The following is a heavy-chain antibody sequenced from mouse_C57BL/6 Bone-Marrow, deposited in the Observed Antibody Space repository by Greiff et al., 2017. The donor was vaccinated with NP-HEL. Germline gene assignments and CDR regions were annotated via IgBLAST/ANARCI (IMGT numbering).Heavy chain of an antibody. CDR3: AREGLTPWFAY. Sequence: LQQPGAELVMPGASVKLSCKASGYTFTSYWMHWVKQRPGQGLEWIGEIDPSDSYTNYNQKFKGKSTLTVDKSSSTAYMQLSSLTSEDSAVYYCAREGLTPWFAYWGQGTLVTVSA. V-gene: IGHV1-69*01. CDR2: IDPSDSYT. CDR1: GYTFTSYW. D-gene: IGHD4-1*01. J-gene: IGHJ3*01.